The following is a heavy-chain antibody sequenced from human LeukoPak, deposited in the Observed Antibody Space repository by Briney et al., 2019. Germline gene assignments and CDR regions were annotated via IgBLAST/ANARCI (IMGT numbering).Heavy chain of an antibody. Sequence: SENLSLTCTVSGGSISSYYWSWFRQPPGKGLQWIGYIYHSGSTNYNPSLKSRVTISVDTSKNQFSLNLNSVSAADTAVYHCARSGYSGHDLNYWGQGTLVTVSS. D-gene: IGHD5-12*01. J-gene: IGHJ4*02. CDR1: GGSISSYY. V-gene: IGHV4-59*01. CDR2: IYHSGST. CDR3: ARSGYSGHDLNY.